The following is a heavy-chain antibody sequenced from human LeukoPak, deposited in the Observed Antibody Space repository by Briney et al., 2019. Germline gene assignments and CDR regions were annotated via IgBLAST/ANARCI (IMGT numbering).Heavy chain of an antibody. CDR3: AAGERSSGYYSPPRSFDI. CDR2: IVVDSGNT. CDR1: RFTFTSSA. Sequence: VKVSCNASRFTFTSSAMQWVRQARGQRVEWIGWIVVDSGNTNYAQKFQERVTITRDMSTSTAYMELSSLRSEDTAVYYCAAGERSSGYYSPPRSFDIWGQGTMVTVSS. D-gene: IGHD3-22*01. V-gene: IGHV1-58*02. J-gene: IGHJ3*02.